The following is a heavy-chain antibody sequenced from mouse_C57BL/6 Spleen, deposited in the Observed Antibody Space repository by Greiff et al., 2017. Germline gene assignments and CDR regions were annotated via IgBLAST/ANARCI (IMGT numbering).Heavy chain of an antibody. V-gene: IGHV1-4*01. J-gene: IGHJ2*01. CDR1: GYTFTSYT. CDR2: INPSSGYT. D-gene: IGHD1-1*01. CDR3: AREITTVGDY. Sequence: QVQLQQSGAELARPGASVTMSCKASGYTFTSYTLHWVKQRPGQGREWIGYINPSSGYTKYNQKFKDKATLNADKSSSKAYLQLSSLTSEDSAVYYCAREITTVGDYWGQGTTLTVSS.